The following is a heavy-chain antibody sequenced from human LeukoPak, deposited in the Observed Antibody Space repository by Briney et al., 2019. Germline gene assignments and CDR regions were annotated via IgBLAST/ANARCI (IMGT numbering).Heavy chain of an antibody. V-gene: IGHV4-34*01. CDR1: GFTFRNYK. J-gene: IGHJ4*02. D-gene: IGHD6-13*01. Sequence: PGGALRLSCTGSGFTFRNYKMNWVRQPPGKGLEWIGEINPSGSTNYNPSLKSRVTISVDTSKNQFSLKLSSVTAADTAVYYCARGRRKQQLVPYYFDYWGQGTLVTVSS. CDR2: INPSGST. CDR3: ARGRRKQQLVPYYFDY.